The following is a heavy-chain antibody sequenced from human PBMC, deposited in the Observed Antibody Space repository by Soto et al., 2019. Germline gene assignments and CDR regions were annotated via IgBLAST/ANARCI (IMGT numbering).Heavy chain of an antibody. V-gene: IGHV3-30-3*02. Sequence: GGSLRLSCAASGFTFSSYAMHWVRQAPGKGLEWVAVISYDGSNKYYADSVKGRFTISRDNSKNTLYLQMSSLRAEDTAVYYCAKCVYYISGRLSRSFQYWGPGLLVTLSS. D-gene: IGHD3-22*01. CDR3: AKCVYYISGRLSRSFQY. CDR2: ISYDGSNK. CDR1: GFTFSSYA. J-gene: IGHJ1*01.